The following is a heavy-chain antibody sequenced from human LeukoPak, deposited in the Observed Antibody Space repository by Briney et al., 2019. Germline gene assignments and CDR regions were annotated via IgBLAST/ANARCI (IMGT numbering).Heavy chain of an antibody. D-gene: IGHD3-22*01. Sequence: PGGSLRLSCTASGFTFGNHAMSWVRQAPGKGLEWVGFIRNKVYGARPDYAASVQGRFTITRDDSESIAYLQMNSLKTEDTGVYYCTRVNYYDSSSFYYGYFDYWGQGALVTVSS. CDR3: TRVNYYDSSSFYYGYFDY. J-gene: IGHJ4*02. CDR2: IRNKVYGARP. V-gene: IGHV3-49*04. CDR1: GFTFGNHA.